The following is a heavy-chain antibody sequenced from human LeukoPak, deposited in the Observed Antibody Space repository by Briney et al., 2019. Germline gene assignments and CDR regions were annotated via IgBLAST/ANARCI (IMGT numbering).Heavy chain of an antibody. D-gene: IGHD6-13*01. Sequence: EASVKVSCKASGYTFTGYYMHWVRQAPGQGLEWMGWINPNSGGTNYAQKFQGRVTMTRDTSISTAYMELSRLRSDDTAVYYCARVRIISSWYPLDYWGQGTLVTVSS. CDR3: ARVRIISSWYPLDY. V-gene: IGHV1-2*02. CDR1: GYTFTGYY. CDR2: INPNSGGT. J-gene: IGHJ4*02.